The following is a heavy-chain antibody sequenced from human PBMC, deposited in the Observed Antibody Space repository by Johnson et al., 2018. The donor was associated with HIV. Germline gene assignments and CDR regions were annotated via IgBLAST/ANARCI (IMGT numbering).Heavy chain of an antibody. D-gene: IGHD3-3*01. CDR3: AREGVEVNAFDI. CDR1: RFTFSSYA. Sequence: VQLVESGGGVVQPGRSLRLSCAASRFTFSSYAMHWVRQAPGRGLEYVSAISSNGGSTYYANSVKGRFTISRDNSKNTLYLQMGSLRAEDMAVYYCAREGVEVNAFDIWGQGTMVTVSS. J-gene: IGHJ3*02. CDR2: ISSNGGST. V-gene: IGHV3-64*01.